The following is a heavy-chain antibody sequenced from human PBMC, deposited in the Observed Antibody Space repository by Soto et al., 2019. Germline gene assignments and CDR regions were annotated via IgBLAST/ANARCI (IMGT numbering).Heavy chain of an antibody. CDR3: ATLFSNYGPYYYYGMDV. CDR1: GGSISSYY. D-gene: IGHD4-4*01. V-gene: IGHV4-59*12. J-gene: IGHJ6*02. Sequence: SETLSLTCTVSGGSISSYYWSWIRQPPGKGLEWIGYIYYSGSTNYNPSLKSRVTISVDTSKNQISLKLSSVTAADTAVYYCATLFSNYGPYYYYGMDVSGQATTVSVSS. CDR2: IYYSGST.